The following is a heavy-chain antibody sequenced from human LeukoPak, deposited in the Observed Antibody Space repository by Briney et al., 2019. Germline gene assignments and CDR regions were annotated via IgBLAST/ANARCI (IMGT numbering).Heavy chain of an antibody. CDR1: GFTFSSYA. J-gene: IGHJ6*03. D-gene: IGHD1-26*01. CDR3: AKDSGTYWVDYYYMDV. V-gene: IGHV3-30-3*01. CDR2: ISYDGSNK. Sequence: PGRSLRLSCAASGFTFSSYAMHWVRQAPGKGLEWVAVISYDGSNKYYADSVKGRFTISRDNSKNTLYLQMNSLRAEDTAVYYCAKDSGTYWVDYYYMDVWGKGTTVSVSS.